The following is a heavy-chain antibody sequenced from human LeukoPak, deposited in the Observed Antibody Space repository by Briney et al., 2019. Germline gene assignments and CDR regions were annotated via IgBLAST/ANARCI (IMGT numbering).Heavy chain of an antibody. CDR3: ARGGVTELYYGMDV. Sequence: GGSLRLSCAASGFTFSSYSMNWVRQAPGKGLEWVSGISWNSDILGYADSVKGRFSISRDNAKSSLYLQMNSLRAEDTALYYCARGGVTELYYGMDVWGQGTTVTVSS. J-gene: IGHJ6*02. CDR2: ISWNSDIL. V-gene: IGHV3-9*01. CDR1: GFTFSSYS. D-gene: IGHD3-16*01.